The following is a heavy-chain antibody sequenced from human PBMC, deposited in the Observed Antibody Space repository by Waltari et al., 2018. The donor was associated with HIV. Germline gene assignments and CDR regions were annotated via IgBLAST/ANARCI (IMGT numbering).Heavy chain of an antibody. V-gene: IGHV4-59*08. CDR1: YASFSSYY. D-gene: IGHD3-22*01. CDR2: IYYSGST. CDR3: VGSSVAGRRWFDP. Sequence: QVQLQESGPGLVKPSETVSLTCTVSYASFSSYYWSWIRQSPDKGLEWIGQIYYSGSTNFNPSLKNRFSLSQDSSRRQFSLKIKSVTAADSATYYCVGSSVAGRRWFDPWGQGTPVIVSS. J-gene: IGHJ5*02.